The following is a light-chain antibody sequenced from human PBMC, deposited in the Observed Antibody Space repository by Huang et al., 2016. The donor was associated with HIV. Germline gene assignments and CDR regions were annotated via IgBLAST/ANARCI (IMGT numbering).Light chain of an antibody. CDR3: QQYGSSPRT. Sequence: ETVLTQSPGTLSLSPGERATLSCRASQTVRNSYLAWYQQKPGQVPRLLIYGAYNRAGGSPDRFSGSQSGTDFTLAISRLEPEDFAVYYCQQYGSSPRTFGQGTKLEIK. J-gene: IGKJ2*01. CDR1: QTVRNSY. CDR2: GAY. V-gene: IGKV3-20*01.